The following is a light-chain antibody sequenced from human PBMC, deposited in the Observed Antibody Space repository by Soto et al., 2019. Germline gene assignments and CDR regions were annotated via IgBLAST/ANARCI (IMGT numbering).Light chain of an antibody. Sequence: QSALTQPASVSGSPGRSITISCTGTSSDVGGYNYVSWYQHHPGKAPKLMIHEVSDRPSGISNRFSGSKSGNTASLTISGLQAEDEADYYCSSYTSATTYVFGTGTKVTV. J-gene: IGLJ1*01. V-gene: IGLV2-14*01. CDR2: EVS. CDR3: SSYTSATTYV. CDR1: SSDVGGYNY.